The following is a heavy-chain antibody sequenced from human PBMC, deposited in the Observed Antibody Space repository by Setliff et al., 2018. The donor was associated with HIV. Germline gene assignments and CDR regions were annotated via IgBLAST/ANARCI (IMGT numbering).Heavy chain of an antibody. D-gene: IGHD4-17*01. CDR3: ASSLNGDSEPWYFDL. J-gene: IGHJ2*01. CDR1: GASINNYY. V-gene: IGHV4-4*09. Sequence: SETLSLTCTVSGASINNYYWSWIRQSPAKGLEWIGLIYTSGSTKYNPSLKSRVTISVDTSKNQFSLNLSSVTAADTAVYYCASSLNGDSEPWYFDLWGRGTLVTVSS. CDR2: IYTSGST.